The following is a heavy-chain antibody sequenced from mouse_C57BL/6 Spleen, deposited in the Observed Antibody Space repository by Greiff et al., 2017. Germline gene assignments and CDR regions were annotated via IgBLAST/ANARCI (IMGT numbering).Heavy chain of an antibody. J-gene: IGHJ3*01. CDR3: SREGTNPSWFAY. V-gene: IGHV5-4*01. Sequence: EVQVVESGGGLVKPGGSLKLSCAASGFTFSSYAMSWVRQTPEKRLEWVATISDGGSYTYYPDNVKGRFTISRDNAKNNLYLQMSHLKSEDTAMYYCSREGTNPSWFAYWGQGTLVTVSA. CDR1: GFTFSSYA. CDR2: ISDGGSYT. D-gene: IGHD3-3*01.